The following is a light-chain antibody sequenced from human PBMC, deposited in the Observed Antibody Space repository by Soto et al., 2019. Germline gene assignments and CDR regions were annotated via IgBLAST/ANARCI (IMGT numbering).Light chain of an antibody. V-gene: IGKV3-20*01. CDR2: RTS. J-gene: IGKJ5*01. Sequence: EIVLTQSPGTLSLSPGERATLSCRASQSVSSSYLAWYQQKPGQAPRLLIYRTSNRATGIPDRFSGSGSGTDFTLTISSLEQEDFGTYFCQQSYNTPITFGQGTRLEIK. CDR1: QSVSSSY. CDR3: QQSYNTPIT.